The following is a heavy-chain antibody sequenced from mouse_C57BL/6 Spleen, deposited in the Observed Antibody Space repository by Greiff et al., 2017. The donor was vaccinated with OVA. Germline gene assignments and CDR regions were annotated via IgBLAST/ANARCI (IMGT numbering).Heavy chain of an antibody. D-gene: IGHD2-4*01. CDR3: ARYYDYFWYFDV. V-gene: IGHV5-6*01. CDR2: ISSGGSYT. Sequence: EVHLVESGGDLVKPGGSLKLSCAASGFTFSSYGMSWVRQTPDKRLEWVATISSGGSYTYYPDSVKGRFTISRDNAKNTLYLQMSSLKSEDTAMYYCARYYDYFWYFDVWGTGTTVTVSS. J-gene: IGHJ1*03. CDR1: GFTFSSYG.